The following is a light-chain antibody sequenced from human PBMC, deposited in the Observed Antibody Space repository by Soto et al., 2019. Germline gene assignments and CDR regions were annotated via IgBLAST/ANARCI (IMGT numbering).Light chain of an antibody. CDR1: QSVNRF. CDR2: EGS. V-gene: IGKV3-11*01. CDR3: QQRGDWLMYT. J-gene: IGKJ2*01. Sequence: EIVLTQSPATLSLSPGERATLSCRASQSVNRFFAWYQQKPGQAPRLLLYEGSHRATGNPARFSASGSGTDFTLTISSLEPEDSAVYYCQQRGDWLMYTFGQGTKREIK.